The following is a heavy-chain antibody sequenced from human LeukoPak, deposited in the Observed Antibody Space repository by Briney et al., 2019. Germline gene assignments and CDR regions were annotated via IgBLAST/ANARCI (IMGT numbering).Heavy chain of an antibody. CDR2: IIPIFGTV. V-gene: IGHV1-69*01. Sequence: SVKVSCKASGGTFSSYGISWVRQAPGQGLEWMGGIIPIFGTVNYAQKFQGRVTITADESTSTAYMELSSLRSEDTAVYYCAREVGATSDAFDIWGQGTMVTVSS. J-gene: IGHJ3*02. CDR3: AREVGATSDAFDI. D-gene: IGHD1-26*01. CDR1: GGTFSSYG.